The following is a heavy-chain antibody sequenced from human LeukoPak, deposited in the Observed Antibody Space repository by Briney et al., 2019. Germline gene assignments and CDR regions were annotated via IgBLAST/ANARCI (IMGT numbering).Heavy chain of an antibody. V-gene: IGHV3-33*01. Sequence: GGSLRLSCAASGFTFSSYGMHWVRKAPGKGLEWVAVIWYDGGNKYYADSVKGRFTISRDNSKNTLYLQMNSLRAEDTAVYYCARGGDIVVVPAAMSLDYWGQGTLVTVSS. CDR3: ARGGDIVVVPAAMSLDY. CDR1: GFTFSSYG. D-gene: IGHD2-2*01. J-gene: IGHJ4*02. CDR2: IWYDGGNK.